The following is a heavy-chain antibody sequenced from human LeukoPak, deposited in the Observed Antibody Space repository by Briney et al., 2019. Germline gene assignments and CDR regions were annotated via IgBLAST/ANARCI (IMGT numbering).Heavy chain of an antibody. CDR1: GASISSGGYY. CDR3: ARGESYDFWSGYHNWFDP. D-gene: IGHD3-3*01. CDR2: IYYSGST. V-gene: IGHV4-31*03. J-gene: IGHJ5*02. Sequence: SSETLSLTCTVSGASISSGGYYWSWIRQHPGKGLEWIGYIYYSGSTYYNPSLKSRVTISVDTSKNQFSLKLSSVTAADTAVYYCARGESYDFWSGYHNWFDPWGQGTLVTVSS.